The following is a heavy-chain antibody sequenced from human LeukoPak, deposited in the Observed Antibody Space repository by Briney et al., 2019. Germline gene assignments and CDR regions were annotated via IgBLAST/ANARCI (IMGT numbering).Heavy chain of an antibody. V-gene: IGHV4-39*01. D-gene: IGHD3-3*01. CDR1: GGSISSTSYY. CDR2: IHYSGST. CDR3: ARCGYYTPFDY. Sequence: SETLSLTCTVSGGSISSTSYYWGWIRQPPGTGLEWIGSIHYSGSTYYNPSLKSRVTTSLDTSKNQFSLKLTSVTAADTAVYYCARCGYYTPFDYWGQGTLVTVSS. J-gene: IGHJ4*02.